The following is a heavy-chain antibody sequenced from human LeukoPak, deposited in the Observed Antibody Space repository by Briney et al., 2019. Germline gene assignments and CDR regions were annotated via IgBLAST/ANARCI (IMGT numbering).Heavy chain of an antibody. Sequence: GGSLRLSCAASGFTFSSFWMHWVRQAPGKGLEWVANIKEDGTEKYCVDSVKGRFTISRDNAKNSLYVQMNSLRAEDTAVYYCARGVYGDLFWGQGTMVTVSS. CDR2: IKEDGTEK. J-gene: IGHJ3*01. D-gene: IGHD4-17*01. CDR1: GFTFSSFW. CDR3: ARGVYGDLF. V-gene: IGHV3-7*05.